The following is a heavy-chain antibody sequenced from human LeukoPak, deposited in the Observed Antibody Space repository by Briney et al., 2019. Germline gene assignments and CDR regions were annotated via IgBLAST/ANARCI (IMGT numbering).Heavy chain of an antibody. CDR1: GFTFNTFN. D-gene: IGHD3-3*01. Sequence: GGSLRLSCAASGFTFNTFNMNWVRQAPGKGLERVSSITSGGDYIYYADSVKGRFTTSRDRAKSSLYLQMNSLRAEDTAVYYCARGNSGVGIFWSGYYTGPFDYWGQGTQVTVSS. CDR3: ARGNSGVGIFWSGYYTGPFDY. V-gene: IGHV3-21*04. J-gene: IGHJ4*02. CDR2: ITSGGDYI.